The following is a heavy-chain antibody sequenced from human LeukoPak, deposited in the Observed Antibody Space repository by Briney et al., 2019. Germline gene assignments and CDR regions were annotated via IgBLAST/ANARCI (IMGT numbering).Heavy chain of an antibody. CDR1: GGSIDSTNW. Sequence: PSETLSLTCDVSGGSIDSTNWWNWVRQPPGKGLEWIGETHHDGRINYNPSLKSRVTLSVDKSKNQFSLRLNSVTAADTAMYYCARSHDHLWGNYPDYRGQGTLVTVSS. D-gene: IGHD3-16*02. V-gene: IGHV4/OR15-8*01. CDR2: THHDGRI. J-gene: IGHJ4*02. CDR3: ARSHDHLWGNYPDY.